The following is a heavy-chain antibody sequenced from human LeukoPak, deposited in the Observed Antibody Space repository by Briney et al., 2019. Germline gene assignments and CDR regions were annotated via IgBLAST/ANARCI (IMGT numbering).Heavy chain of an antibody. CDR1: GGSISSSSDY. V-gene: IGHV4-39*07. CDR2: NSRST. Sequence: SETLSLTCTVSGGSISSSSDYWGWIRQPPGKGLEWIGSNSRSTYYNPSLKSRVTISVDTSKNQFSLKLSSVTAADTAVYYCARVTYHYDSSGYYYVPHYFDYWGQGTSVTVSS. CDR3: ARVTYHYDSSGYYYVPHYFDY. J-gene: IGHJ4*02. D-gene: IGHD3-22*01.